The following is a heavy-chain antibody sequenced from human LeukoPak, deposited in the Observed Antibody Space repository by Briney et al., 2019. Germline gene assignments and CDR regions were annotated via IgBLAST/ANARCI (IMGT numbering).Heavy chain of an antibody. V-gene: IGHV4-34*01. CDR1: GGSFSGYY. CDR2: INHSGST. CDR3: AREQWLVRSPYYFDY. D-gene: IGHD6-19*01. J-gene: IGHJ4*02. Sequence: PSETLSLTCAVYGGSFSGYYWSWIRQPPGKGLEWIGEINHSGSTNYNPSLKSRVTMSVDTSKNQFSLKLSSVTAADTAVYYCAREQWLVRSPYYFDYWGQGTLVTVSS.